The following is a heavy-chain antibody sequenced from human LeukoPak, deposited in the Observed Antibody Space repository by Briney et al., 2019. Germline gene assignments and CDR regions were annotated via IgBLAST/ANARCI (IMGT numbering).Heavy chain of an antibody. V-gene: IGHV4-39*01. CDR2: IFYSGST. CDR3: ARLRSDAFDI. J-gene: IGHJ3*02. Sequence: ETLSLTCTVSGGSISSSSYYWGWIRQPPRKGLGWIGNIFYSGSTYYNPSLKSRVTISVDTSKNQFSLKLNSVTAADTAVYYCARLRSDAFDIWGQGTMVTVSS. CDR1: GGSISSSSYY. D-gene: IGHD4-17*01.